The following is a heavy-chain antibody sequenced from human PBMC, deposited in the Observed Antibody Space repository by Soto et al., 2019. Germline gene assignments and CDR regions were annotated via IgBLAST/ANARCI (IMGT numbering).Heavy chain of an antibody. J-gene: IGHJ4*02. CDR3: ARDRVSYSSSSGFLFDY. V-gene: IGHV3-23*01. CDR1: GFTFSSYA. Sequence: GGSLRLSCAASGFTFSSYAMSWVRQAPGKGLEWVSAISGSGGSTYYADSVKGRFTISRDNSKNTLYLQMNSLRAEDTAVYYCARDRVSYSSSSGFLFDYWGQGTLVTVSS. CDR2: ISGSGGST. D-gene: IGHD6-6*01.